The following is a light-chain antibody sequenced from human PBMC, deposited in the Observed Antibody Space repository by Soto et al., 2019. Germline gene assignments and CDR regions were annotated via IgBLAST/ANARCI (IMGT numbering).Light chain of an antibody. CDR2: EVT. CDR3: SSYTSSSTSFV. Sequence: QSVLTQPASVSGSPGQSITISCTGTSSDVGGYNFVSWYQQHPGKAPKLMIYEVTNRPSGVSNRFSGSKSGNTASLTISGLQAEDEADHYRSSYTSSSTSFVFGTGTKVTVL. J-gene: IGLJ1*01. CDR1: SSDVGGYNF. V-gene: IGLV2-14*01.